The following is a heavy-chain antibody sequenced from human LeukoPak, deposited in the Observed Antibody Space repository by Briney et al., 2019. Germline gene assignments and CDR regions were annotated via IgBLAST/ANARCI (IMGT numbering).Heavy chain of an antibody. V-gene: IGHV3-30*04. CDR3: ARWVTHYDSGGYY. J-gene: IGHJ4*02. CDR2: ISDDGRNK. Sequence: PGGSLRLSCAASGFTFSSYAMHWVRQAPGKGLEWVAVISDDGRNKYYADSVKGRFTISRDNSKNTLYLQMNSLRVEDTAVYYCARWVTHYDSGGYYWGQGTLVTVSS. CDR1: GFTFSSYA. D-gene: IGHD3-22*01.